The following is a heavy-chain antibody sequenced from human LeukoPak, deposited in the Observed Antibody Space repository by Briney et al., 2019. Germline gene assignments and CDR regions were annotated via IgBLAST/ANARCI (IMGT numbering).Heavy chain of an antibody. CDR1: GYTFTSYG. J-gene: IGHJ3*02. CDR3: AREDTIVGALPGDDAFDI. CDR2: ISAYNGNT. V-gene: IGHV1-18*01. Sequence: GAAVKVSCKASGYTFTSYGISWVRQAPGQGLEWMGWISAYNGNTNYAQKLQGRVTMTTDTSTSTAYMELRSLRSDDTAVYYCAREDTIVGALPGDDAFDIWGQGTMVTVSS. D-gene: IGHD1-26*01.